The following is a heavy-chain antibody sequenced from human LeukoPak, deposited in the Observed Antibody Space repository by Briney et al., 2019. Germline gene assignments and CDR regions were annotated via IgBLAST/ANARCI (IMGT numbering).Heavy chain of an antibody. CDR3: AKDMGEDGSYYLDY. D-gene: IGHD1-26*01. V-gene: IGHV3-23*01. Sequence: QPGGSLRLSCAASGLTFSSYAMSWVRQAPGKGLEWVSAISGSGARTYYAGSVKGRFTISRDTSKNTLYLQMNSLRAEDTAVYYCAKDMGEDGSYYLDYWGQGTLVTVSS. CDR1: GLTFSSYA. J-gene: IGHJ4*02. CDR2: ISGSGART.